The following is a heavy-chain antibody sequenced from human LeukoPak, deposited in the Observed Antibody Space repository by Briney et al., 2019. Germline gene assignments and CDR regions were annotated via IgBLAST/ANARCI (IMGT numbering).Heavy chain of an antibody. CDR2: IGTAGDT. V-gene: IGHV3-13*01. CDR3: ARSYSSLYYYGMDV. Sequence: GGSLRLSCAASGFTFSSYDMHWVRQATGKGLEWVSAIGTAGDTYYPGSVKGRFTISRENAKNSLYLQMNSLRAEDTAVYYCARSYSSLYYYGMDVWGQGTTVTASS. D-gene: IGHD2-21*01. J-gene: IGHJ6*02. CDR1: GFTFSSYD.